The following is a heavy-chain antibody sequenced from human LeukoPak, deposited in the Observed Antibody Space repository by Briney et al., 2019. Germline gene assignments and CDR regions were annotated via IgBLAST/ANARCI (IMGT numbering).Heavy chain of an antibody. D-gene: IGHD2-21*01. CDR3: ASAYCGGDCYPPEYFQH. CDR2: IYPGDSDT. Sequence: GESLKISCKGSGYSFTSYWIGWVRPMPGKGLEWMGIIYPGDSDTRYSPSFQGQVTISADKSISTAYLQWSSLKASDTAMYYCASAYCGGDCYPPEYFQHWGQGTLVTVSS. CDR1: GYSFTSYW. J-gene: IGHJ1*01. V-gene: IGHV5-51*01.